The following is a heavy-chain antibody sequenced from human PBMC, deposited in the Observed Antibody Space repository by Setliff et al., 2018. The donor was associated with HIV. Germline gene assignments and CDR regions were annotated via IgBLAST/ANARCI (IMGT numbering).Heavy chain of an antibody. V-gene: IGHV3-48*01. CDR1: GGSFSSGDYY. D-gene: IGHD6-19*01. CDR3: ARGGTYSSGFNWFDP. Sequence: QPSETLSLTCAVYGGSFSSGDYYWTWVRQAPGKGLEWVSSISSSSSTIYYADSVKGRFTISRDNAKNSLYLQMNSLRAEDTAVYYCARGGTYSSGFNWFDPWGQGTLVTVSS. J-gene: IGHJ5*02. CDR2: ISSSSSTI.